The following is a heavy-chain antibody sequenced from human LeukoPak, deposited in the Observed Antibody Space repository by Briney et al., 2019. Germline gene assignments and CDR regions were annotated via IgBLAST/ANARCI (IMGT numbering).Heavy chain of an antibody. CDR2: INPNSGGT. CDR3: ARNYGDYDGMDV. D-gene: IGHD4-17*01. CDR1: GDTCTGYY. J-gene: IGHJ6*02. V-gene: IGHV1-2*02. Sequence: ASVKNSCKASGDTCTGYYMHWVRQDPGQGLEWMVWINPNSGGTNYAQKFQGRVTMTRDTPISTAYMELSRLTSDDTAVYYCARNYGDYDGMDVWGQGTTVTVSS.